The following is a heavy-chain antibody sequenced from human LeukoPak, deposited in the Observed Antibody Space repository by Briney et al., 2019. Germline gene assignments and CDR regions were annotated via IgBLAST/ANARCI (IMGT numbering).Heavy chain of an antibody. CDR1: GGSISSGGSY. J-gene: IGHJ4*02. Sequence: PSETLSLTCTVSGGSISSGGSYWSWIRQHPGKGLEWIGYVYYGGSTYYNPSLKSRVTISLDTSKNQFYLKLTSVTAADTAVYYCASRGSGSGSYSLFDYWGQGTLVTVSS. D-gene: IGHD3-10*01. CDR2: VYYGGST. V-gene: IGHV4-31*03. CDR3: ASRGSGSGSYSLFDY.